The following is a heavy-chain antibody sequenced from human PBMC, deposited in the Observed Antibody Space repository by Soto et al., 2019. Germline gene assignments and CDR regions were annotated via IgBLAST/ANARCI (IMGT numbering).Heavy chain of an antibody. CDR2: IRSKAYGGTT. CDR1: GFTFGDYA. J-gene: IGHJ4*02. CDR3: TRGRDDFWSGYFYY. V-gene: IGHV3-49*03. D-gene: IGHD3-3*01. Sequence: GGSLRLSCTASGFTFGDYAMSWFRQAPWKGLEWVGFIRSKAYGGTTEYAASVKGRFTISRDDSKSIAYLQMNSLKTEDTAVYYCTRGRDDFWSGYFYYWGQGTLVTVSS.